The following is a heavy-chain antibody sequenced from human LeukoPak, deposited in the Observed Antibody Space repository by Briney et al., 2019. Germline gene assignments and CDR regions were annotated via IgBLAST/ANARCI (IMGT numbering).Heavy chain of an antibody. D-gene: IGHD2-15*01. J-gene: IGHJ4*02. V-gene: IGHV3-7*03. CDR2: IKQDGSEK. Sequence: GGSLRLSCAASGFTFSSYWMSWVRQAPGKGLEWVANIKQDGSEKYYVDSVKGRFTISRDNAKNSLYLQMNSLRAEDTAVYYCAREVVVVSLHYFDYWGQGTLVTVSS. CDR3: AREVVVVSLHYFDY. CDR1: GFTFSSYW.